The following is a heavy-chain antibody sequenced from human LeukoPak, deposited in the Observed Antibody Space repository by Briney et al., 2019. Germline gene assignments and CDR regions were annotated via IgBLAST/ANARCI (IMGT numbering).Heavy chain of an antibody. CDR2: IWYDGSNK. Sequence: PGGSLRLSCAASGFTFSSYGMHWVRQAPGKGLEWVAVIWYDGSNKYYADSVKGRFTISRDNSKNTLYLQMNSLRAEDTAVYYCAKGGGPGMGATQSPFGYWGQGTLVTVSS. D-gene: IGHD1-26*01. CDR1: GFTFSSYG. V-gene: IGHV3-33*06. CDR3: AKGGGPGMGATQSPFGY. J-gene: IGHJ4*02.